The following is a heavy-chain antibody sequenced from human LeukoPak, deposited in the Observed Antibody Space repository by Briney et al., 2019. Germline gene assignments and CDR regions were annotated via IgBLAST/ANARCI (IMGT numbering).Heavy chain of an antibody. CDR3: ARWNLGSDY. J-gene: IGHJ4*02. Sequence: GRSLRLSCAASGFTFDDYAMHWVRQAPGKGLEWVSGISWNSGSIGYADSVKGRFTISRDNAKNSLYLQMNSLRAEDTGVYYCARWNLGSDYWGQGTLVTASS. V-gene: IGHV3-9*01. CDR1: GFTFDDYA. D-gene: IGHD5-24*01. CDR2: ISWNSGSI.